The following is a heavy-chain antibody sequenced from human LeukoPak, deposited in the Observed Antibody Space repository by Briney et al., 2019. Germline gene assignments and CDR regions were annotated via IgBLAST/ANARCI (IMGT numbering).Heavy chain of an antibody. V-gene: IGHV3-7*01. D-gene: IGHD3-10*01. Sequence: GGSLRLSCAASGFTFSDYAMSWVRQAPGKGLEWVANIKQDGSEKYYVDSVKGRFTISRDNAKNSLYLQMNSLRAEDTAVYYCAREMMVRGVIITQNFDYWGQGTLVTVSS. CDR2: IKQDGSEK. J-gene: IGHJ4*02. CDR1: GFTFSDYA. CDR3: AREMMVRGVIITQNFDY.